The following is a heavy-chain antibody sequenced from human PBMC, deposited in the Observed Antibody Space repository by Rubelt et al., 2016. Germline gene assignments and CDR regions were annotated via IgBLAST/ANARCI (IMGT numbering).Heavy chain of an antibody. J-gene: IGHJ4*02. Sequence: INSDGSSTSYADSVKGRFTISRDNAKNTLYLQMNSLRAEDTAVYYCARDPFRSSVVVVDHYFDYWGQGTLVTVSS. V-gene: IGHV3-74*01. CDR2: INSDGSST. D-gene: IGHD2-15*01. CDR3: ARDPFRSSVVVVDHYFDY.